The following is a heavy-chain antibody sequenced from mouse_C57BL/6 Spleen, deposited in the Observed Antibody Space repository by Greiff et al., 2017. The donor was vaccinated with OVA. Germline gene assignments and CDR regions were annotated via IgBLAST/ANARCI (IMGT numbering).Heavy chain of an antibody. CDR1: GYTFTSYW. Sequence: QVQLKQPGAELVKPGASVKMSCKASGYTFTSYWITWVKQRPGQGLEWIGDIYPGSGSTNYNEKFKSKATLTVDTSSSTAYMQLSSLTSEDSAVYYCARKGYHFCLDYWGQGTTLTVSS. V-gene: IGHV1-55*01. CDR2: IYPGSGST. CDR3: ARKGYHFCLDY. D-gene: IGHD2-2*01. J-gene: IGHJ2*01.